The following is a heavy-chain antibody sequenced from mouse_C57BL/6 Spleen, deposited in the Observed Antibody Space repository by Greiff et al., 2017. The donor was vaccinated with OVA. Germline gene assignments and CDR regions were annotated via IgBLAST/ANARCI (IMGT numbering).Heavy chain of an antibody. Sequence: QVQLQQPGTELVKPGASVKLSCKASGYTFTSYWMHWVKQRPGQGLEWVGNINPSNGGTNYYEKFKSKATLTVDKSSSTAYMQLSSLTSEDSAVYYGARSGGYDGGYWYFDVWGTGTTVTVSS. CDR2: INPSNGGT. D-gene: IGHD2-2*01. V-gene: IGHV1-53*01. CDR3: ARSGGYDGGYWYFDV. J-gene: IGHJ1*03. CDR1: GYTFTSYW.